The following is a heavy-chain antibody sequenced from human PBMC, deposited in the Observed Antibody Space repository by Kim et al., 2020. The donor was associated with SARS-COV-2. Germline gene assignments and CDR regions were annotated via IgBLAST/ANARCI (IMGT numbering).Heavy chain of an antibody. CDR3: TSGPYYYDSAAYYHDY. J-gene: IGHJ4*02. Sequence: GGSLRLSCTTSGGKGGGDVMSWFRQAPGKGLEWVAFIRSKRYDETTEYAASVKGRFIISRDDSKRIAYLQMNGLKTEDTAVYYCTSGPYYYDSAAYYHDYWGQGTLVTVSS. CDR1: GGKGGGDV. D-gene: IGHD3-22*01. V-gene: IGHV3-49*03. CDR2: IRSKRYDETT.